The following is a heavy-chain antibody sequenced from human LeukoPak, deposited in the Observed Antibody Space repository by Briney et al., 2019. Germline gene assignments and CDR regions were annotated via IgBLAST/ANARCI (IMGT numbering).Heavy chain of an antibody. V-gene: IGHV3-21*01. D-gene: IGHD3-10*01. CDR3: ARVLRGAFDI. CDR1: GFTFSSSV. Sequence: GGSLRLSCAASGFTFSSSVMNWVRQAPRQGLEWVSSISSSSHYIYYADSVKGRFTVSRDNAKNSLYLQMNSLRDEDTAVYYCARVLRGAFDIWGQGTMVTVSS. J-gene: IGHJ3*02. CDR2: ISSSSHYI.